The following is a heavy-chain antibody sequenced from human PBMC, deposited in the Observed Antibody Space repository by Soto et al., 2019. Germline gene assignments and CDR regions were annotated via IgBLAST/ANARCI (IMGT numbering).Heavy chain of an antibody. CDR1: GYSFAGYW. CDR2: IAPSDSQT. CDR3: ARQIYDSDTGPNFQYYFDS. Sequence: GESLKISCKGSGYSFAGYWITWVRQKPGKGLEWMGRIAPSDSQTYYSPSFRGHVTISVTKSITTVFLQWSSLRASDTAMYYCARQIYDSDTGPNFQYYFDSWGQGTPVTVSS. V-gene: IGHV5-10-1*01. D-gene: IGHD3-22*01. J-gene: IGHJ4*02.